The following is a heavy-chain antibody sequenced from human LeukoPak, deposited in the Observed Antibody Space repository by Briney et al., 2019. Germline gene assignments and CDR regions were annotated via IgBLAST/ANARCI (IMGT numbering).Heavy chain of an antibody. V-gene: IGHV4-59*01. J-gene: IGHJ5*02. CDR1: GGSISCYY. Sequence: SETLSLTCTVSGGSISCYYWSWIRQPPGKGLEWIGYIHYSGSTNYNPSLKSRVTISVDTSKNQFSLKLSSVTAADTAIYYCARGGYYGSGNDFRFDPWGQGTLVTVSS. D-gene: IGHD3-10*01. CDR3: ARGGYYGSGNDFRFDP. CDR2: IHYSGST.